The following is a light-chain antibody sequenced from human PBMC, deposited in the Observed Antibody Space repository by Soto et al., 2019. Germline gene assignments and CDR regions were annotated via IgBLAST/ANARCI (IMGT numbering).Light chain of an antibody. CDR1: QAINRY. CDR3: QQGNRFPLT. Sequence: DIQMTQSPSSVSASVGDRVTLTCRASQAINRYLAWYQQKPGKAPNLLIYTTSSLQSGVPSRFSGSGSGTDFTLTISSLEPEDFATYYCQQGNRFPLTFGGGTKVEIK. J-gene: IGKJ4*01. V-gene: IGKV1-12*01. CDR2: TTS.